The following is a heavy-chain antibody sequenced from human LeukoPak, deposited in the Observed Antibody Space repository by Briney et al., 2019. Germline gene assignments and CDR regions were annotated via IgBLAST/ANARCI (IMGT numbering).Heavy chain of an antibody. CDR2: IYHIGGT. CDR1: GYSTNNGFY. Sequence: KPSETLSLTCSVSGYSTNNGFYWGWIRQPPGKGLEWIGNIYHIGGTYYNPSLKSRITMSIDTSKNQFFLRLTSVTAADTAVYYCARDRGFGFGYNWFDPWGQGMLVTVS. D-gene: IGHD3-10*01. V-gene: IGHV4-38-2*02. CDR3: ARDRGFGFGYNWFDP. J-gene: IGHJ5*02.